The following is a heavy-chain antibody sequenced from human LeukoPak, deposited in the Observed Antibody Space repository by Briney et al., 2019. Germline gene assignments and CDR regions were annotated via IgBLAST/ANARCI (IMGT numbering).Heavy chain of an antibody. CDR2: ISYDGSNK. V-gene: IGHV3-30*03. D-gene: IGHD3-10*01. CDR1: GFTFSSYG. Sequence: GGSLRLSCAASGFTFSSYGMHWVGQAPGKGLEWVAVISYDGSNKYYADSVKGRFTISRDNSKNTLYLQMNSLRAEDTAVYYCASILLWYVYDYWGQGTLVTVSS. J-gene: IGHJ4*02. CDR3: ASILLWYVYDY.